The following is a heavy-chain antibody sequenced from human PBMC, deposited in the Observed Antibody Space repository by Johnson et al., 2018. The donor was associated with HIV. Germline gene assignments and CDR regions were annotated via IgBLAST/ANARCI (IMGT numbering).Heavy chain of an antibody. D-gene: IGHD6-13*01. Sequence: VQLVESGGGVVRPGGSLRLSCAASGFAFHDRGMSWVRQAPGKGLEWVANINVDGSQTFYLDSVKGRFTISRDNVNNSVSLLLNSLRVEDTAVYYCARDQEAAAGQDDAFDIWGQGTMVTVSS. V-gene: IGHV3-7*01. CDR3: ARDQEAAAGQDDAFDI. CDR1: GFAFHDRG. CDR2: INVDGSQT. J-gene: IGHJ3*02.